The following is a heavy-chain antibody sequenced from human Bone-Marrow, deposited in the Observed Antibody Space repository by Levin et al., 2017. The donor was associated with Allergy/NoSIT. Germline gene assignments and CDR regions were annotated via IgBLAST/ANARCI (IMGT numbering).Heavy chain of an antibody. CDR3: GRINLNVRFGELGVFDF. D-gene: IGHD3-10*01. CDR1: GGSISSGDYY. CDR2: IYYSGSA. J-gene: IGHJ3*01. V-gene: IGHV4-30-4*01. Sequence: PSETLSLTCTVSGGSISSGDYYWSWIRQSPGKGLEWIGYIYYSGSAHYSPSLKSRGTISIDMSKNQFSLKLAAVTAADTAVYYCGRINLNVRFGELGVFDFWGQGTMVTVSS.